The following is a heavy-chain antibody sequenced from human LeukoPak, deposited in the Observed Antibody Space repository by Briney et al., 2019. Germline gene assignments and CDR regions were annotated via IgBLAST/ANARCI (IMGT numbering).Heavy chain of an antibody. Sequence: GGSLRLSCAASGFTFSDYYMSWIRQAPGKGLEWVSYISSSGSTIYYADSVKGRFTISRDNAKNSLYLQMNSLRAEDTAVYYCARDRPYYYDSSGYSVYYFDYWGQGTLVTVSS. D-gene: IGHD3-22*01. V-gene: IGHV3-11*01. CDR2: ISSSGSTI. CDR3: ARDRPYYYDSSGYSVYYFDY. J-gene: IGHJ4*02. CDR1: GFTFSDYY.